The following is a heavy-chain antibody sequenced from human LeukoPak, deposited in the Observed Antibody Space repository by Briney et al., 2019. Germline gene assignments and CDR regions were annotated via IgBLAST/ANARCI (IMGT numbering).Heavy chain of an antibody. CDR1: GFTFSNAW. D-gene: IGHD1-7*01. Sequence: AGGSLRLSCAASGFTFSNAWMSWVRHAPGKGLEWVGRIKSKTEGGTTDYAAPVKGRFTISRDDSKNTLYLQMNSLKTEDTAVYYCTTDPEYNWNYVFDYWGQGTLVTVSS. J-gene: IGHJ4*02. CDR3: TTDPEYNWNYVFDY. CDR2: IKSKTEGGTT. V-gene: IGHV3-15*01.